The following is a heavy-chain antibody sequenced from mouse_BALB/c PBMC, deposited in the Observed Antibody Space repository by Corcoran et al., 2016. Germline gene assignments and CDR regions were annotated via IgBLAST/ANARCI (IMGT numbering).Heavy chain of an antibody. Sequence: QIQLVQSGPELKKPGETVKISCKASGYTFTNYGMNMVNQAPGKGLKWMGWINTYTGEPTYADDFKGRFAFSLETPASTADLQSNNLNNDDTATLFWARRRRYYAMDYLCQGTSVTVSS. CDR3: ARRRRYYAMDY. CDR2: INTYTGEP. V-gene: IGHV9-3-1*01. CDR1: GYTFTNYG. J-gene: IGHJ4*01.